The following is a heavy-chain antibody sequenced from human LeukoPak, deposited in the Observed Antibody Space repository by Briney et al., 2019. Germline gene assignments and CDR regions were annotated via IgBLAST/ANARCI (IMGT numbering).Heavy chain of an antibody. V-gene: IGHV4-31*03. CDR1: GGSISSGGYY. D-gene: IGHD4-23*01. CDR3: VRAPDYGGNFDY. J-gene: IGHJ4*02. CDR2: IYYSGST. Sequence: TLSLTCPVSGGSISSGGYYWSWIRQHPGKGLEWIGYIYYSGSTYYNPSLKSRVTISVDTSKNQFSLKLSSVTAADTAVYYCVRAPDYGGNFDYWGQGTLVTVSS.